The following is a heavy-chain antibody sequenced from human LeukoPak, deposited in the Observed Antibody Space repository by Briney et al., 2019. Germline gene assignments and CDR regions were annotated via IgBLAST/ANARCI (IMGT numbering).Heavy chain of an antibody. Sequence: PGGSLRLSCAASGFTFSSYAMNWVRQAPGKGLEWVSVISGSGGSTYYADSVKGRFTISRDYSKNTLYLQMNSLRAEDTAVYYCAKSVAAADYWYFDLWGRGTLVTVSS. V-gene: IGHV3-23*01. D-gene: IGHD6-13*01. CDR2: ISGSGGST. CDR3: AKSVAAADYWYFDL. CDR1: GFTFSSYA. J-gene: IGHJ2*01.